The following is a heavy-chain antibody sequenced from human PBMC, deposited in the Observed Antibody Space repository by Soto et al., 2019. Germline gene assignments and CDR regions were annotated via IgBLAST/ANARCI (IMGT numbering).Heavy chain of an antibody. J-gene: IGHJ6*02. CDR3: AANYGMDV. CDR1: GFTFSSYG. V-gene: IGHV3-30*03. Sequence: GGSVRLSCAASGFTFSSYGMHWVRQALGKGLEWVAVISNDGSNKYYADSVKGRFTISRDNAKNTLYLQMNSLRAEDTAVYYCAANYGMDVWGQGTTVTVSS. CDR2: ISNDGSNK. D-gene: IGHD1-26*01.